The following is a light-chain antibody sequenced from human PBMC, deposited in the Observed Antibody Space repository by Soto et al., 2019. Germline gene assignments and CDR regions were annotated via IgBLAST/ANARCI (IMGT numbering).Light chain of an antibody. CDR3: CSYAGSYTYV. V-gene: IGLV2-11*01. CDR1: SSDVGGYNY. J-gene: IGLJ1*01. CDR2: DVT. Sequence: QSVLTQPPSASGSPGQSVTLSCTGTSSDVGGYNYVSWYQHHPGNAPKLMIYDVTKRPSGVRDRFSASKSGNTASLTISGLQAEDEADYYCCSYAGSYTYVFGTGNKVTVL.